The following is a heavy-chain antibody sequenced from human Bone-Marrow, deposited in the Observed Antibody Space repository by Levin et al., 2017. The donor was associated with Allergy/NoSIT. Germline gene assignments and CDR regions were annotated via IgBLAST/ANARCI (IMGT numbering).Heavy chain of an antibody. CDR3: AAVSPLTWGTFDS. CDR1: GYTLSEVS. D-gene: IGHD3-16*01. CDR2: FDPVERET. V-gene: IGHV1-24*01. Sequence: ASVKVSCKVSGYTLSEVSIHWVRQAPGEGLEWVGGFDPVERETVYAQKFQDRVTMSADKSTDTAYLELGSLRSEGTAVYYCAAVSPLTWGTFDSWGQGTLVAVSS. J-gene: IGHJ4*02.